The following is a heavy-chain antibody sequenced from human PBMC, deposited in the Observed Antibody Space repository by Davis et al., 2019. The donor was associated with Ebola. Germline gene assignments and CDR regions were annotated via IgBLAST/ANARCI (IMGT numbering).Heavy chain of an antibody. CDR3: ARDLVDFGSYGMDV. CDR1: GYTFTSYA. V-gene: IGHV3-23*01. J-gene: IGHJ6*02. Sequence: SCKASGYTFTSYAMSWVRQAPGNGLEWVSAISGSGGSTYYADSVKGRFTISRDNSKNTLYLQMNSLRAEDTAVYYCARDLVDFGSYGMDVWGQGTTVTVSS. CDR2: ISGSGGST. D-gene: IGHD3-3*01.